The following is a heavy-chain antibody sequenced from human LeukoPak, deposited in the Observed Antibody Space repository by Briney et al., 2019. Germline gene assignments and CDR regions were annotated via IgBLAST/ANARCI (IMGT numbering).Heavy chain of an antibody. V-gene: IGHV3-30*18. CDR1: GFTFSRHD. CDR2: ISYDGSNK. CDR3: AKGVSSSWSNDAFEI. Sequence: GSLSLSCVASGFTFSRHDMNWVRQAPGKGLEWVAVISYDGSNKYYADSVKGRFTISRDNSKNTLYLQMNSLRTEDTAVYYCAKGVSSSWSNDAFEIWGQGTMVTVSS. J-gene: IGHJ3*02. D-gene: IGHD6-13*01.